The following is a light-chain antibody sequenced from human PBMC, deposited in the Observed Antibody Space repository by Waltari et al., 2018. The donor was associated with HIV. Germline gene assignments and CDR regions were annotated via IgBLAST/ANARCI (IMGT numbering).Light chain of an antibody. J-gene: IGKJ4*01. V-gene: IGKV4-1*01. Sequence: DIVMTQSPDSLAVSLGERATINCISSQSVLYSPNSKNYLAWYQQRPGQPPKLLIYWASIRESGVPNRFSGSGSGTDFTLTISSLQAEDVAVYYCQQYYSTPLTFGGGTKVEIK. CDR2: WAS. CDR3: QQYYSTPLT. CDR1: QSVLYSPNSKNY.